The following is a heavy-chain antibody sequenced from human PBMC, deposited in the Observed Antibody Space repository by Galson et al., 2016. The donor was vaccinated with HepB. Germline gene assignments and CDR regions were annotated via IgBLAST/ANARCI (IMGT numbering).Heavy chain of an antibody. CDR2: INPNTGGT. J-gene: IGHJ6*02. D-gene: IGHD6-25*01. Sequence: SVKVSCKASGYTLTTYYIHWVRQSPGQGLEWMGWINPNTGGTNYVQKFRGRFTMTRDTSINTAYMELSGLRSDHTAVYYCARLARVAAFYYYGMDVWGQGTTVTVSS. CDR1: GYTLTTYY. V-gene: IGHV1-2*02. CDR3: ARLARVAAFYYYGMDV.